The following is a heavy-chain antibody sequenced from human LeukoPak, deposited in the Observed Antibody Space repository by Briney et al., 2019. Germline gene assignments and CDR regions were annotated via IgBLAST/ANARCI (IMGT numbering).Heavy chain of an antibody. J-gene: IGHJ6*04. D-gene: IGHD3-16*02. Sequence: SETLSLTCAVYGGSFSGYYWSWIRQPPGKGLEWIGEINHSGSTNYNPSLKSRVTISVDTSKNQLSLKLSSVTAADTAVYYCARVRVINFYYYGMDVWGKGTTVTVSS. CDR3: ARVRVINFYYYGMDV. V-gene: IGHV4-34*01. CDR1: GGSFSGYY. CDR2: INHSGST.